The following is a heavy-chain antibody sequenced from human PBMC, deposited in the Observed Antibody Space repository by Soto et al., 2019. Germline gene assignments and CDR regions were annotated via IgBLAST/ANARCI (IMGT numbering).Heavy chain of an antibody. CDR3: ARRYYDFWSGYHYYWFDP. Sequence: GESLKISCNGSGYSFTIYCIGLVLQMPGKGLDWMGIIYPGDSDTRYSPSFQGQVTISADKSISTAYLQWSSLKASDTAMYYCARRYYDFWSGYHYYWFDPWGQGTLVTVSS. V-gene: IGHV5-51*01. J-gene: IGHJ5*02. CDR1: GYSFTIYC. D-gene: IGHD3-3*01. CDR2: IYPGDSDT.